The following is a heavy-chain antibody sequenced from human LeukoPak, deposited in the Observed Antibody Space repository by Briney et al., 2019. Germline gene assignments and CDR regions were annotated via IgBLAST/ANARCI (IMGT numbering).Heavy chain of an antibody. V-gene: IGHV3-30*02. D-gene: IGHD5-24*01. Sequence: PGGSLRLSCAASGFTFSSYGMHWVRQAPGKGLEWVAFIQSDGSDQYYADSVKGRLSISRDNSKNTLYLQMNSLRTEDTAVYYCAKSDGYNSGPFDYWGQGTLVTVSS. CDR2: IQSDGSDQ. CDR3: AKSDGYNSGPFDY. J-gene: IGHJ4*02. CDR1: GFTFSSYG.